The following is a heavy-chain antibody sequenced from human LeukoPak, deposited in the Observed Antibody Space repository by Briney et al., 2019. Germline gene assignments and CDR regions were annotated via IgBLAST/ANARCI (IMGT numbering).Heavy chain of an antibody. Sequence: GGSLRLSCAASGFTFSSYGMHWVRQAPGKGLEWVAFIRYDGSNKYYAHYVKGRFTIYRDNSKNPLYLHMNSLRAEDTAVYYCANLPTGYYNDQFDYWGQGTLVTVSS. J-gene: IGHJ4*02. D-gene: IGHD3-9*01. CDR2: IRYDGSNK. V-gene: IGHV3-30*02. CDR3: ANLPTGYYNDQFDY. CDR1: GFTFSSYG.